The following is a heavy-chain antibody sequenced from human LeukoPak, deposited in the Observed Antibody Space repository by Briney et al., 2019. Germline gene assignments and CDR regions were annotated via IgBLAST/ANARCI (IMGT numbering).Heavy chain of an antibody. V-gene: IGHV5-51*01. D-gene: IGHD6-6*01. CDR3: ARGSIAAHSLRWFDP. CDR1: GYSFTSYW. Sequence: GESLKISCKGSGYSFTSYWIGWVRQMPGKGLEWMGIIYPGDSDTRYSPSFQGQVTISADKSISTAYLQWSSLKASDTAMYYCARGSIAAHSLRWFDPWGQGTLVTVSS. CDR2: IYPGDSDT. J-gene: IGHJ5*02.